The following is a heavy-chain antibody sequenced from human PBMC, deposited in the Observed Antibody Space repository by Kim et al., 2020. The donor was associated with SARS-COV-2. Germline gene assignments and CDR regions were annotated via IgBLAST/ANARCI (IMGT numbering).Heavy chain of an antibody. J-gene: IGHJ5*02. CDR3: ARARIGMGLRYAPGIRNWFDP. CDR2: INHSGST. V-gene: IGHV4-34*01. Sequence: SETLSLTCAVYGGSFSGYYWSWIRQPPGKGLEWIGEINHSGSTNYNPSLKSRVTISVDTSKNQFSLKLSSVTAADTAVYYCARARIGMGLRYAPGIRNWFDPWGQGTLVTVSS. CDR1: GGSFSGYY. D-gene: IGHD3-9*01.